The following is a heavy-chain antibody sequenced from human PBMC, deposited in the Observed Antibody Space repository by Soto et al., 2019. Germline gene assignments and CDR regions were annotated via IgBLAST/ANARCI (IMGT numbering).Heavy chain of an antibody. Sequence: GGSLRLSCAASGFTFSSYGMHWVRQAPGKGLEWVAVIWYDGSNKYYADSLKGRFTISRDNSKNTLYLQMNSLRAEDTAVYYCARDAGVVVPAAILDYWGQGTLVTVSS. CDR2: IWYDGSNK. J-gene: IGHJ4*02. V-gene: IGHV3-33*01. CDR1: GFTFSSYG. D-gene: IGHD2-2*01. CDR3: ARDAGVVVPAAILDY.